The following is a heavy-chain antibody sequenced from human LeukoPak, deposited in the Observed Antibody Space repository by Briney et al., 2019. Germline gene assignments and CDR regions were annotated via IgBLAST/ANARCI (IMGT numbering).Heavy chain of an antibody. D-gene: IGHD6-13*01. CDR3: ARGSKQQLPRDYHYGMDV. J-gene: IGHJ6*02. V-gene: IGHV3-72*01. Sequence: PGGSLRLSCAASEFDFGYYTMIWVRQAPGKGLEWVGRVRDKANTHTTEYAASVKGRFTVSRDDSKNSLWLQMNSLKTEDTAVYFCARGSKQQLPRDYHYGMDVWGPGTTVTVSS. CDR1: EFDFGYYT. CDR2: VRDKANTHTT.